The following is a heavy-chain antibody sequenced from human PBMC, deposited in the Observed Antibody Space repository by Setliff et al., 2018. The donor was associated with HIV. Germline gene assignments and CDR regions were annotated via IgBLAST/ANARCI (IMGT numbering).Heavy chain of an antibody. D-gene: IGHD2-15*01. CDR2: IRASGSST. Sequence: GGSLRLSCAASGFTFSSYAMNWVRQAPGKSPEWVSGIRASGSSTDYADSVKGRFTISRDNAKKSLYLQMNSLRAEDTAVYYCVSTPGVFYFDFWGQGTPVTVSS. V-gene: IGHV3-23*01. CDR1: GFTFSSYA. J-gene: IGHJ4*02. CDR3: VSTPGVFYFDF.